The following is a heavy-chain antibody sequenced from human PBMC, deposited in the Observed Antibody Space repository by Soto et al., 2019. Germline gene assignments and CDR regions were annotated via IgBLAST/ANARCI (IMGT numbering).Heavy chain of an antibody. J-gene: IGHJ4*02. V-gene: IGHV1-18*01. Sequence: QVQLVQSGTEVKKPGASVKVSCKASGYTFTNYGVSWVRQAPGQGLEWMGWISANNGGTNYAQKFQGRITMTTDTSTSTAYMELRSLRSDDTAVYYCTRGRWLVLWGDCWGQGTLVTVSS. D-gene: IGHD2-15*01. CDR2: ISANNGGT. CDR1: GYTFTNYG. CDR3: TRGRWLVLWGDC.